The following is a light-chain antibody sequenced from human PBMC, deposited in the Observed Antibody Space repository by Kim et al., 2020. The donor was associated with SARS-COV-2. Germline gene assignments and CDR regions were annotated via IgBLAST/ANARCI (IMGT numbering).Light chain of an antibody. CDR3: NSRDSSGNHLV. CDR1: SLRSYY. V-gene: IGLV3-19*01. CDR2: GKN. J-gene: IGLJ2*01. Sequence: SSELTQDPAVSVALGQTVRITCQGDSLRSYYASWYPQKPGQAPVLVIYGKNNRPSGIPDRFSGSSSGNTASLTITGAQAEDEADYYCNSRDSSGNHLVFG.